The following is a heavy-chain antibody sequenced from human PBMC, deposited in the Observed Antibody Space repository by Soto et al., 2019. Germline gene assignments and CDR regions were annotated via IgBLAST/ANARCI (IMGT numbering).Heavy chain of an antibody. V-gene: IGHV6-1*01. CDR2: TYYRSNWRH. CDR3: ARGVAGTGFDL. D-gene: IGHD6-19*01. J-gene: IGHJ4*02. Sequence: SQTLSLTCAISGDSVSSNTAAWNWIRSSPSSGLEWLGRTYYRSNWRHDYAVSVKSRITVNPDTSKNHFSLQLNSVTPDDTAVYYCARGVAGTGFDLWGQGAQVTVSS. CDR1: GDSVSSNTAA.